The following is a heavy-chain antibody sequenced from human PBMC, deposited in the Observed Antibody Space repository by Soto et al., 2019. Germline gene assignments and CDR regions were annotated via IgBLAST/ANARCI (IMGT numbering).Heavy chain of an antibody. CDR3: AKGGFVRGVILN. CDR2: ISGSGGST. V-gene: IGHV3-23*01. CDR1: GFTFSSYA. J-gene: IGHJ4*02. Sequence: GGSLRLSCAASGFTFSSYAMSWVRQAPGKGLEWVSAISGSGGSTYYADSVKGRFTISRDNSKNTLYLQMNSLGAEDTAVYYCAKGGFVRGVILNWGQGTLVTVSS. D-gene: IGHD3-10*02.